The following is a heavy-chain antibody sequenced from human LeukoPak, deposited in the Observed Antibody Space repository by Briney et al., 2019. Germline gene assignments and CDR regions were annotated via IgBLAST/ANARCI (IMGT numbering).Heavy chain of an antibody. D-gene: IGHD3-22*01. V-gene: IGHV4-4*02. CDR1: GGSISSSNW. CDR2: IYHSVST. J-gene: IGHJ4*02. Sequence: SETLSLTCAVSGGSISSSNWWSWVRQPPGKGLEWIGEIYHSVSTNYNPSLKSRLTISVDKSKTQFSLKLSSVPAADTAVYYCARAAFTSGYYSVYWGQGTLVTVSS. CDR3: ARAAFTSGYYSVY.